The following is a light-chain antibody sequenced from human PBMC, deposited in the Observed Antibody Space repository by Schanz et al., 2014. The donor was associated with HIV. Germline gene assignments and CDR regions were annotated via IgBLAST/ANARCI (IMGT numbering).Light chain of an antibody. CDR1: SSDVGGYNY. CDR2: DVS. Sequence: QSALTQPASVSGSPGQSITISCTGTSSDVGGYNYVSWYQHHPGKAPKLMIYDVSNRPSGVSIRFSGSKSGNTASLTISGLQAEDEADYYCCSYAGSSTLVVFGGGTKLTVL. V-gene: IGLV2-14*03. J-gene: IGLJ2*01. CDR3: CSYAGSSTLVV.